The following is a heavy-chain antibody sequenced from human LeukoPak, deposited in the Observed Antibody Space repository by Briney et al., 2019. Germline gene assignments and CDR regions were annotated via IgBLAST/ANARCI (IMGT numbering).Heavy chain of an antibody. CDR1: GYSISSGYY. Sequence: SETLSLTCAVSGYSISSGYYWGWIRQPPGKGLEWIGSIYHSGSTYYNPSLKSRVTISVDTSKNQFSLKLSSVTAADTAVYYCARALTTIGYYYGMDVWGQGTTVTVSS. J-gene: IGHJ6*02. V-gene: IGHV4-38-2*01. CDR3: ARALTTIGYYYGMDV. CDR2: IYHSGST. D-gene: IGHD4-17*01.